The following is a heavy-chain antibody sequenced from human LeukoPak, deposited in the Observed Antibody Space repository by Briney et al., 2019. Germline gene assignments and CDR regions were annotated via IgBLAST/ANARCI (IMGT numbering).Heavy chain of an antibody. V-gene: IGHV3-23*01. CDR3: AKDKGYSSSWYQNNY. D-gene: IGHD6-13*01. CDR2: ISGSGGST. J-gene: IGHJ4*02. Sequence: GGSLRLSCAASGFTFSSYAMSWVRQAPGKGLEWVSAISGSGGSTYYADSVKGQFTISRDNSKNTLYLQMNSLRAEDTAVYYCAKDKGYSSSWYQNNYWGQGTLVTVSS. CDR1: GFTFSSYA.